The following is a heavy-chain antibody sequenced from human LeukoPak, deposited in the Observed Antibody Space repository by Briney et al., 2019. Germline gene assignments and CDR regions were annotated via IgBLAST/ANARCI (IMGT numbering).Heavy chain of an antibody. V-gene: IGHV4-4*02. Sequence: SETLSVTCGVPGGSITQTNYWTWVRQPPGKGLEWLGVVNLQGSTNYNPSLMGRVAISVDKSENLVSLQLTSVAAADTAVYYCAREGGPYRPLDYWGQGTLVTVSS. CDR1: GGSITQTNY. CDR2: VNLQGST. J-gene: IGHJ4*02. CDR3: AREGGPYRPLDY.